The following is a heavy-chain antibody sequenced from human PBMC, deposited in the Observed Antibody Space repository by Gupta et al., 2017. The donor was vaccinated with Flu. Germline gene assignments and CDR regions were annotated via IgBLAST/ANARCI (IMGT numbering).Heavy chain of an antibody. J-gene: IGHJ4*02. Sequence: QVQLQESGPGLVKPSQPLSLTCTAPGGSLRSGSYSWSWTRQPAGKGLEWIGRIYTSGSTNYNPSLKSRVTISVDTSKNQFSLKLSSVTAADTAVYYCARDWGGTAAAPYYFDYWGQGTLVTVSS. CDR3: ARDWGGTAAAPYYFDY. D-gene: IGHD6-13*01. V-gene: IGHV4-61*02. CDR2: IYTSGST. CDR1: GGSLRSGSYS.